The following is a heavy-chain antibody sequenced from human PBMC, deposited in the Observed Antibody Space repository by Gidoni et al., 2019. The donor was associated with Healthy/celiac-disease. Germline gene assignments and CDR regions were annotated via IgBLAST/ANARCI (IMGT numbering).Heavy chain of an antibody. Sequence: QVQLQESGPGLVKPSETLSLTCTVSGGSISSYYWSWIRQPPGKGLEWIGYIHYSGSTTYNPSLKSRVTISVDTSKNQFSLKLSSVTAADTAVYYCARGGRKKYSSSWYDYYYYYMDVWGKGTTVTVSS. D-gene: IGHD6-13*01. CDR3: ARGGRKKYSSSWYDYYYYYMDV. J-gene: IGHJ6*03. CDR2: IHYSGST. V-gene: IGHV4-59*01. CDR1: GGSISSYY.